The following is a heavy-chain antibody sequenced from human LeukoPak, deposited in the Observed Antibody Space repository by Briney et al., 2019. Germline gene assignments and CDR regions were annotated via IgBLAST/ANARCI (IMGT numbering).Heavy chain of an antibody. CDR3: ASIDYDSSGYYYVGYFDY. D-gene: IGHD3-22*01. Sequence: SETLSLTCAVYGGSFSDYYWSWIRQPPGKGLEWIGEINHGGSTNNNPSLKSRVTISVDTSKNQFSLKLSSVTAADTAIYYCASIDYDSSGYYYVGYFDYWGQGTLVTVSS. J-gene: IGHJ4*02. CDR2: INHGGST. V-gene: IGHV4-34*01. CDR1: GGSFSDYY.